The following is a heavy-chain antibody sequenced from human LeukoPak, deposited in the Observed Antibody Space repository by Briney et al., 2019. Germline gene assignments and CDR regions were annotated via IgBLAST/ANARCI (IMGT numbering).Heavy chain of an antibody. J-gene: IGHJ4*02. D-gene: IGHD5-18*01. V-gene: IGHV3-53*01. CDR3: VRNSGVDTAYDY. CDR1: GFAVSSNY. CDR2: MYSGGTT. Sequence: PGGSLRLSCAASGFAVSSNYMSWVRQAPGKGLEWVSVMYSGGTTYYADSVKGRFTISRDNSKNTLYLQMNSLRAEDTAVYYCVRNSGVDTAYDYWGQGTLVTVSS.